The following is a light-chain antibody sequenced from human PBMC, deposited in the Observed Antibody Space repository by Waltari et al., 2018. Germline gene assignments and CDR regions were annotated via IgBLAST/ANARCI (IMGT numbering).Light chain of an antibody. Sequence: QSALTQPASVSGSPGQSITIPCTGTSSHVGTYAYVSWYQQHPGKAPKLMIYDVTKRPSGIANRFSGSKSGNTASLTISGLQAEDEADYYCSSYTTSSTVYVFGTGTKVTVL. CDR1: SSHVGTYAY. CDR2: DVT. V-gene: IGLV2-14*03. J-gene: IGLJ1*01. CDR3: SSYTTSSTVYV.